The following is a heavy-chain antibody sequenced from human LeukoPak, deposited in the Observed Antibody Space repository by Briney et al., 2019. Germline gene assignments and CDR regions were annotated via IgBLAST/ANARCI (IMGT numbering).Heavy chain of an antibody. CDR3: ARFIIDYGDFEPYFDY. Sequence: ASVKVSCKASGYAFTSCDINWVRQATGQGLEWMGWMNPNSGNTGYAQKFQGRVTMTRNTSISTAYMELSSLRSEDTAVYYCARFIIDYGDFEPYFDYWGQGTLVTVSS. V-gene: IGHV1-8*01. CDR1: GYAFTSCD. D-gene: IGHD4-17*01. J-gene: IGHJ4*02. CDR2: MNPNSGNT.